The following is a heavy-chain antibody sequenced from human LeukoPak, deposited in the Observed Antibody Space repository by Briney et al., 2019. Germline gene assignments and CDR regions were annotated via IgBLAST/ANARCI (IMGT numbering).Heavy chain of an antibody. V-gene: IGHV3-30*18. CDR3: AKGPLRGTAAAIDY. CDR1: GFTFNNYG. D-gene: IGHD2-2*01. CDR2: ISYDGRNI. J-gene: IGHJ4*02. Sequence: WGSLRLSCAASGFTFNNYGMHWVRQAPGKGLEWVAVISYDGRNIHYPDSVKGRFTISRDISTDTLWLQMDSLRTEDTAVYYCAKGPLRGTAAAIDYWGQGTLVTVSS.